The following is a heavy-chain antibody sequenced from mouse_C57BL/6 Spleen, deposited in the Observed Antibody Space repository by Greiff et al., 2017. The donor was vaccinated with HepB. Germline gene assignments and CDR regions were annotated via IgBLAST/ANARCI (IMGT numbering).Heavy chain of an antibody. CDR1: GYTFTSYW. CDR2: IYPSDSET. CDR3: ASYGSSLYLYFYV. J-gene: IGHJ1*03. Sequence: QVQLQQPGAELVRPGSSVKLSCKASGYTFTSYWMDWVKQRPGQGLEWIGNIYPSDSETHYNQKFKDKATLTVDKSSSIAYMQLSSLTSEDSAVYYCASYGSSLYLYFYVWGTGTTVTVSS. D-gene: IGHD1-1*01. V-gene: IGHV1-61*01.